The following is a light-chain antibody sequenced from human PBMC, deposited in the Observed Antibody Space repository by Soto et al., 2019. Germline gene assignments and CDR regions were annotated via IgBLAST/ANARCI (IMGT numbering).Light chain of an antibody. CDR3: QQYNNWPLA. J-gene: IGKJ5*01. CDR1: QSVSSN. V-gene: IGKV3-15*01. Sequence: EIVMTQSPATLSVSPGERATLSCRASQSVSSNLAWYQQKPGQAPRLLIYGAYTRATGIPPRFGGSGSGTEFTLTISSLQSEEFAVYYCQQYNNWPLAFGQGTRLEIK. CDR2: GAY.